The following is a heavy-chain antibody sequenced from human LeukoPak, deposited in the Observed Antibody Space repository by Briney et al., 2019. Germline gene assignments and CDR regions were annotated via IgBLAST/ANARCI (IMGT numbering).Heavy chain of an antibody. CDR1: GFTFSNYW. CDR3: AGEFGVTTKFDP. D-gene: IGHD4-17*01. Sequence: GGSLRLSCAASGFTFSNYWMHWVRQAPGKGLVWVSRIKTDGSSTSYADSVEGRFTISRDNAKNTLYLQMNSLRGEDTAVYYCAGEFGVTTKFDPWGRGTLVTVSS. V-gene: IGHV3-74*01. CDR2: IKTDGSST. J-gene: IGHJ5*02.